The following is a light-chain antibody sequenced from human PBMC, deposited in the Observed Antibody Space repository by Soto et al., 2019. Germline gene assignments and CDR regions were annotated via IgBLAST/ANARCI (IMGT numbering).Light chain of an antibody. CDR2: SAS. V-gene: IGKV3-20*01. CDR3: HHFGRLPET. CDR1: QSVASSY. J-gene: IGKJ1*01. Sequence: EVVLTQSPGTLSLSPGERVTLSCRASQSVASSYLAWYQQKPGRSPRLLFYSASSRATGIPDRFSGSWSGTDFTLTISRLEPEDGAVYYCHHFGRLPETFGQGTNVE.